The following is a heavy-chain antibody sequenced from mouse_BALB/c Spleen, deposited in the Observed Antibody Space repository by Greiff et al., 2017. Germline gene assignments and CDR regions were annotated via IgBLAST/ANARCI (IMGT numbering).Heavy chain of an antibody. CDR1: GFNIKDTY. D-gene: IGHD1-1*01. CDR3: ARSPYYYGSSYWYFDV. J-gene: IGHJ1*01. Sequence: DVKLVESGAELVKPGASVKLSCTASGFNIKDTYMHWVKQRPEQGLEWIGRIDPANGNTKYDPKFQGKATITADTSSNTAYLQLSSLTSEDTAVYYCARSPYYYGSSYWYFDVWGAGTTVTVSS. V-gene: IGHV14-3*02. CDR2: IDPANGNT.